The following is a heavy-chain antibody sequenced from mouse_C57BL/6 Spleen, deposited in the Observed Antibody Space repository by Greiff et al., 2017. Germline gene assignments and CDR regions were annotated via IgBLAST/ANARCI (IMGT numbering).Heavy chain of an antibody. CDR3: TTDY. CDR1: GYTFTDYE. J-gene: IGHJ2*01. Sequence: QVQLQQSGAELVRPGASVTLSCKASGYTFTDYEMHWVKQTPVHGLEWIGAIDPETGGTAYNQKFKGKAILTAEKSSSTAYMELRSLTSEDSAVYYCTTDYWGQGTTLTVSS. CDR2: IDPETGGT. V-gene: IGHV1-15*01.